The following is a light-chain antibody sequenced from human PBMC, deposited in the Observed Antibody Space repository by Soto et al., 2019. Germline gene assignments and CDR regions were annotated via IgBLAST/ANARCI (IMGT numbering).Light chain of an antibody. CDR2: DVS. CDR3: NSYTSSSTYV. Sequence: QSSLTQPASVSGSPGQSITISCTGTSSYVGFYNYVSWYQHHPGKVPKVMIYDVSDRPSGVSNRFSGSKSGNTASLTISGLQAEDEADYYCNSYTSSSTYVFGTGTKATV. CDR1: SSYVGFYNY. V-gene: IGLV2-14*03. J-gene: IGLJ1*01.